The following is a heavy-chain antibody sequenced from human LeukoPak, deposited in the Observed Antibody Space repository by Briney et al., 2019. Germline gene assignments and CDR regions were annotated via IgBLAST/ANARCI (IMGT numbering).Heavy chain of an antibody. J-gene: IGHJ4*02. CDR3: ARSSGTGTFSY. CDR1: GDSISRSTYY. Sequence: SETLSLTCTVSGDSISRSTYYWAWIRQPPGKGLEWIGSVYYGRSPYFNPSLESRATISVDTSKNHFSLKMSSVTAADTTVYYCARSSGTGTFSYWGQGTLVTVSS. CDR2: VYYGRSP. D-gene: IGHD6-25*01. V-gene: IGHV4-39*02.